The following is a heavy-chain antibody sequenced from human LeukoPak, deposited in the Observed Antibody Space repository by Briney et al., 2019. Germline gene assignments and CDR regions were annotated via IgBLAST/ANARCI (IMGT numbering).Heavy chain of an antibody. Sequence: SETLSLTCTVSGDSISSGDYYWSWIRQPAGKGLEWIGRISSSGSTNYNPSLKSRVTISVDTSKNQFSLKLSSVTAADTAVYYCVASTPLLQNSGPSGCFDYWGQGTLVTVSS. CDR3: VASTPLLQNSGPSGCFDY. D-gene: IGHD2-15*01. CDR2: ISSSGST. CDR1: GDSISSGDYY. V-gene: IGHV4-61*02. J-gene: IGHJ4*02.